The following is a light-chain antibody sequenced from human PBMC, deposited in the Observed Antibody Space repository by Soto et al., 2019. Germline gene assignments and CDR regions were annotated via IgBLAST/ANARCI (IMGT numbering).Light chain of an antibody. Sequence: EMGMTQSPATLSVSPGGRVTLSCRASQSVSSNLAWYQQKPGQAPRLLIYGASTRATGVPARFSGSGSGTEFTLTISSLPSEDCAVYYCQQYNDWWTFGQGTKVDIK. J-gene: IGKJ1*01. CDR1: QSVSSN. V-gene: IGKV3-15*01. CDR3: QQYNDWWT. CDR2: GAS.